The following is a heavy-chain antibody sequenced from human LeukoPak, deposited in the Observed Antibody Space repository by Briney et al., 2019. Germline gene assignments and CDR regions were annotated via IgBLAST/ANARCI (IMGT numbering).Heavy chain of an antibody. CDR3: ARDWVLYGGYSKGGSYYYYYMDV. V-gene: IGHV4-34*01. J-gene: IGHJ6*03. Sequence: SETLSLTCAVYGGPFSGYYWSWIRQPPGKGLEWIGEINHSGSTNYNPSLKSRVTISVDTSKNQFSLKLSSVTAADTAVYYCARDWVLYGGYSKGGSYYYYYMDVWGKGTTVTISS. CDR2: INHSGST. D-gene: IGHD5-12*01. CDR1: GGPFSGYY.